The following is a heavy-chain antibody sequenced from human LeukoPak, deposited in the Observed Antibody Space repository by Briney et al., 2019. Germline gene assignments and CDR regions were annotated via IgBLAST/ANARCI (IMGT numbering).Heavy chain of an antibody. Sequence: PGGSLRLSCAASGFTFRNYYMTWIRQAPGKGLEWVSYISASGDTIYYGDSVRGRFTISRDNAKNSLYPDMNTLKAEDTAVYYCARDPSWEILSYFDYWGQGTLVTVSS. V-gene: IGHV3-11*04. CDR3: ARDPSWEILSYFDY. D-gene: IGHD1-26*01. CDR1: GFTFRNYY. J-gene: IGHJ4*02. CDR2: ISASGDTI.